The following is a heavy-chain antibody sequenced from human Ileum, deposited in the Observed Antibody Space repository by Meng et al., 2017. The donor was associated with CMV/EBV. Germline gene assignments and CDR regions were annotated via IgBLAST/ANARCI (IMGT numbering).Heavy chain of an antibody. D-gene: IGHD1-26*01. CDR3: ARGRVGAGVPFDY. Sequence: KASGYTFNSDGISWVRQATGQGLEWMGWISAYNGNTNYAQKLQGRVTMTTDTSTSTAYMELRSLRSDDTAVYYCARGRVGAGVPFDYWGQGTLVTVSS. CDR1: GYTFNSDG. J-gene: IGHJ4*02. V-gene: IGHV1-18*01. CDR2: ISAYNGNT.